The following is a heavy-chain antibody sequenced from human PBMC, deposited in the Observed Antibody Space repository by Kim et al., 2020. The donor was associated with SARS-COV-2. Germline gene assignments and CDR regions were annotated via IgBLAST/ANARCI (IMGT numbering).Heavy chain of an antibody. D-gene: IGHD3-22*01. J-gene: IGHJ3*02. V-gene: IGHV3-48*03. CDR3: AGLAYYDSSGDAFDI. CDR2: ISRSGSTI. CDR1: GFTFSNYD. Sequence: GGSLRLSCAASGFTFSNYDISWVRQAPGKGLEWISYISRSGSTIYYTDSVKGRFTISRDNAKSSLYLQMNSLRAEDTAAYYCAGLAYYDSSGDAFDIWGQGTMVTVSS.